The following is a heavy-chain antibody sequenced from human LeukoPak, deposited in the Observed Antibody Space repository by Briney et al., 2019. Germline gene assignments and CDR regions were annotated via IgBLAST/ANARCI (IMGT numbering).Heavy chain of an antibody. CDR3: ARGGKIAGYYYFYMDV. Sequence: GGSLRLSCVASGFTFSTYWVSWVRQAPGKGLEWVAHIKQDGSEKYYVDAVKGRFTISRDNAKNSLYLQVNSLGAEDTAVYYCARGGKIAGYYYFYMDVWGKGTTVIVSS. CDR1: GFTFSTYW. D-gene: IGHD2/OR15-2a*01. CDR2: IKQDGSEK. V-gene: IGHV3-7*01. J-gene: IGHJ6*03.